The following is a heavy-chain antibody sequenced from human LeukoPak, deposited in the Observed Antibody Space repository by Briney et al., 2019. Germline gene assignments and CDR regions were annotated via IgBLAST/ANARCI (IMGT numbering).Heavy chain of an antibody. J-gene: IGHJ4*02. V-gene: IGHV3-13*05. Sequence: GGSLRLSCAASGFTFSSYDMHWARQATGKGLEWVSAIGTAGDPYYPGSVKGRFTTSRENAKNSLYLQMNSLRAGDTAVYYCARGVYDSSGYYSYFDYWGQGTLVTVSS. CDR3: ARGVYDSSGYYSYFDY. CDR2: IGTAGDP. D-gene: IGHD3-22*01. CDR1: GFTFSSYD.